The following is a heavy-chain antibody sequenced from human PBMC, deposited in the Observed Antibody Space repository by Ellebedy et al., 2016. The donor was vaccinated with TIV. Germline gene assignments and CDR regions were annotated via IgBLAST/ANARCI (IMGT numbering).Heavy chain of an antibody. CDR3: ARDQGLLLWFGEPRADY. J-gene: IGHJ4*02. CDR1: GGTFSSYA. D-gene: IGHD3-10*01. V-gene: IGHV1-69*13. CDR2: IIPIFGTA. Sequence: SVKVSCXASGGTFSSYAISWVRQAPGQGLEWMGGIIPIFGTANYAQKFQGRVTITADESTSTAYMELSSLRSEDTAVYYCARDQGLLLWFGEPRADYWGQGTLVTVSS.